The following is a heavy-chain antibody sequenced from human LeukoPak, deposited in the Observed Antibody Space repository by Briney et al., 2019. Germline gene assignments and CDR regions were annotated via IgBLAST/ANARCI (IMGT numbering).Heavy chain of an antibody. V-gene: IGHV3-23*01. Sequence: GGSLRLSCVASGFTFSSYAMGWVRQAPGKRPEWVSSLTDSGGTTYYVDSVKGRFTISRDNSKNTLYLHMNSLRAEDTAMYYCAKKRDDFDIWGQGTVVAVSS. CDR2: LTDSGGTT. D-gene: IGHD5-24*01. CDR3: AKKRDDFDI. J-gene: IGHJ3*02. CDR1: GFTFSSYA.